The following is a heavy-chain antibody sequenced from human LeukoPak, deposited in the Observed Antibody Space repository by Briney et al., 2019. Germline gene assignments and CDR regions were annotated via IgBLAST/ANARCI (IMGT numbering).Heavy chain of an antibody. CDR3: TTGSWIQLWLLEAAFDI. Sequence: TGGSLRLSCAVSGFTFSNAWMSWVRQAPGKGLEWVGRIKSKTDGGTTDYAAPVNGRFTISRDDSKNTLYLQMNSLKTEDTAVYYCTTGSWIQLWLLEAAFDIWGQGTMVTVSS. V-gene: IGHV3-15*01. D-gene: IGHD5-18*01. CDR2: IKSKTDGGTT. CDR1: GFTFSNAW. J-gene: IGHJ3*02.